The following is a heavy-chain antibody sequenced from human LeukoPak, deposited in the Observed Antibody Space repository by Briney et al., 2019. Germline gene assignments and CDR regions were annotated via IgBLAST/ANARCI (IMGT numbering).Heavy chain of an antibody. D-gene: IGHD3-9*01. CDR3: AKGSTYYDILTPNWFDP. CDR1: GFTFSSYA. J-gene: IGHJ5*02. Sequence: GGSLRLSCAASGFTFSSYAMSWVRQAPGKGLEWVSAISGSGGSTYYADSVKGRFTISRDNSKNTLYLQMNSLRAEDTAVYYCAKGSTYYDILTPNWFDPWGQGTLVTVSS. CDR2: ISGSGGST. V-gene: IGHV3-23*01.